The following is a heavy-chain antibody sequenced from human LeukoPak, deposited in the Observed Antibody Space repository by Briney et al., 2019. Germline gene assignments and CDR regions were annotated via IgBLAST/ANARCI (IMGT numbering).Heavy chain of an antibody. Sequence: GGSLRLSCAASGFSFSGYWMSWVRQAPGKGLEWVANIRKDDGSEKYYADSVKGRFTISRDNAKNLLYLQMNSLRVEDTAVYYCVRDFVYSTGWGQGTLVTVSS. CDR2: IRKDDGSEK. CDR1: GFSFSGYW. CDR3: VRDFVYSTG. D-gene: IGHD2-8*02. V-gene: IGHV3-7*03. J-gene: IGHJ4*02.